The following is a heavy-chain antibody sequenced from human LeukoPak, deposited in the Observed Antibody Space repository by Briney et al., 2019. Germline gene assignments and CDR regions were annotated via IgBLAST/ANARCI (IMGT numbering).Heavy chain of an antibody. Sequence: PSETLSLTCTVSGGSISSYYWSWIRQPPGKGLEWIGYIYYSGSTNYSPSLKSRVTISVDTSKNQFSLKLSSVTAVDTAVYYCARVGYDSSGYYNEGDAFDIWGQGTMVTVSS. CDR2: IYYSGST. CDR1: GGSISSYY. CDR3: ARVGYDSSGYYNEGDAFDI. J-gene: IGHJ3*02. V-gene: IGHV4-59*01. D-gene: IGHD3-22*01.